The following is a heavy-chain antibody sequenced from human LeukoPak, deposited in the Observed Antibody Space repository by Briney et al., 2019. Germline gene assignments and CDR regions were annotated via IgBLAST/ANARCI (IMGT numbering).Heavy chain of an antibody. CDR2: ISGSGGST. V-gene: IGHV3-23*01. CDR3: ARGRSYGSYYYYMDV. D-gene: IGHD3-10*01. CDR1: GFTFSSYA. J-gene: IGHJ6*03. Sequence: GGSLRLSCAASGFTFSSYAMSWVRQAPGKGLEWVSAISGSGGSTYYADSVKGRFTISRDNAKNSLYLQMNSLRAEDTAVYYCARGRSYGSYYYYMDVWGKGTTVTVSS.